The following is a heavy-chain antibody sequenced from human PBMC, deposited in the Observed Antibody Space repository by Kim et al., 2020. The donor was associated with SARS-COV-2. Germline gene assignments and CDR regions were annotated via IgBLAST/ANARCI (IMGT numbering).Heavy chain of an antibody. CDR3: ARGPLVATIFWDRVQASYYFDY. CDR1: GFTLSSYS. Sequence: GGSLRLSCAASGFTLSSYSMNWVRQAPGKGLEWVSSISSSSSYIYYADSVKGRFTISRDNAKNSLYLQMNSLRAEDTAVYYCARGPLVATIFWDRVQASYYFDYWGQGTLVTVSS. D-gene: IGHD5-12*01. CDR2: ISSSSSYI. J-gene: IGHJ4*02. V-gene: IGHV3-21*01.